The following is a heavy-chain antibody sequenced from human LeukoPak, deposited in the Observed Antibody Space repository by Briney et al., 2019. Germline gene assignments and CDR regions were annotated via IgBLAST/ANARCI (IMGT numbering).Heavy chain of an antibody. V-gene: IGHV3-30*01. CDR1: GFTFSNYA. D-gene: IGHD3-10*01. CDR3: ARDSTYYYDSGSSGPHYFDN. CDR2: ISSGGTYE. J-gene: IGHJ4*02. Sequence: PGKSLRLSCAASGFTFSNYAMHWVRQAPGKVLEWVSLISSGGTYEYYADSVKGRFTISRDNSKNTLYLQLNSLRAEDAAVYYCARDSTYYYDSGSSGPHYFDNWGQGTLVTVSS.